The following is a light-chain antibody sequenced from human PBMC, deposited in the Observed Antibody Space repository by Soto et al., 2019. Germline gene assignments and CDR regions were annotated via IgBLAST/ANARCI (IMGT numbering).Light chain of an antibody. Sequence: DTQMTQSPSVLSASVGDRVTITCRASQSIGKHLNWYQQKPGKAPKFLIYGASKLQSGVPSRFSGSGSGTDFTLTISCLQSEDFATYYCQQYYSFPPTFGQGTKVDIK. CDR3: QQYYSFPPT. CDR1: QSIGKH. V-gene: IGKV1-39*01. CDR2: GAS. J-gene: IGKJ1*01.